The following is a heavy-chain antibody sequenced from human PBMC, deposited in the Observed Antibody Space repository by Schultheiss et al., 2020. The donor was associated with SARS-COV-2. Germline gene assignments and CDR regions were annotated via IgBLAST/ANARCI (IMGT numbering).Heavy chain of an antibody. D-gene: IGHD2/OR15-2a*01. CDR2: LYTCCTT. CDR3: ARLLLRDSYFYGMGV. J-gene: IGHJ6*02. V-gene: IGHV3-66*03. Sequence: GGSLRLSCAASAFTVSGNYMTWVRQAPGKGLEWVSILYTCCTTYYADSVKGRFTISRDNAKNSLYLQMNSLRAEDTAVYYCARLLLRDSYFYGMGVWGQGTTVTVSS. CDR1: AFTVSGNY.